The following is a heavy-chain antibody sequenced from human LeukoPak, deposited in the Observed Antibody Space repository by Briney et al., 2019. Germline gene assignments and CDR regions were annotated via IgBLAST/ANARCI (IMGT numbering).Heavy chain of an antibody. J-gene: IGHJ4*02. CDR1: GYTFTSYG. V-gene: IGHV1-18*01. CDR2: ISAYNGNT. CDR3: ARIGPYGSGSHPGCFDY. D-gene: IGHD3-10*01. Sequence: GASVKVSCKASGYTFTSYGISWVRQAPGQGLEWMGWISAYNGNTNYAQKLQGRVTMTTDTSTSTAYMELRSLRSDDTAVYYCARIGPYGSGSHPGCFDYWGQGTLVTVSS.